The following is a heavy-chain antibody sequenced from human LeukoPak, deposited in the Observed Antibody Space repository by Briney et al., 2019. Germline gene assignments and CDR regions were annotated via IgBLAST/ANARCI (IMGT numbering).Heavy chain of an antibody. V-gene: IGHV1-69*13. CDR2: IIPIFGTA. Sequence: SVKVSCKASGGTFSSYAISWVRQAPGQGLGWMGGIIPIFGTANYAQKFQGRVTITADESTSTAYMELSSLRSEDTAVYYCARGVSGWLVGDAFDIWGQGTMVTVSS. J-gene: IGHJ3*02. CDR1: GGTFSSYA. D-gene: IGHD6-19*01. CDR3: ARGVSGWLVGDAFDI.